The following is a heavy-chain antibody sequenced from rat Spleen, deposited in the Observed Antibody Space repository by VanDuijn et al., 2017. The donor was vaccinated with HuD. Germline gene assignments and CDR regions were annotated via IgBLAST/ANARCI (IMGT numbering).Heavy chain of an antibody. V-gene: IGHV5-20*01. Sequence: EVQLVESDGGLVQPGRSLKLSCAASGFTFSDYYMAWVRQAPTKGLEWVASITDTGGSTYYPDSVKGRFTISRDNAKSTLYLQMNSLRSEDTATYYCTSNNFDYWGQGVMVTVSS. J-gene: IGHJ2*01. D-gene: IGHD1-10*01. CDR2: ITDTGGST. CDR3: TSNNFDY. CDR1: GFTFSDYY.